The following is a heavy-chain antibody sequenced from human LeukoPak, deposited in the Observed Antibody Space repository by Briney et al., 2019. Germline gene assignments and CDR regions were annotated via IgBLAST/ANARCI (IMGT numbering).Heavy chain of an antibody. J-gene: IGHJ6*02. Sequence: GASVKVSCKASGYTFTSYGISWVRQAPGQGLEWMGWISAYNGNTNYAQKLQGRVTMTTDTSTSTAYMELRSLRSDDTAVYYCAREGRRVVVAATDPYYYYGMDVWGQGTTVTVSS. D-gene: IGHD2-15*01. CDR2: ISAYNGNT. CDR3: AREGRRVVVAATDPYYYYGMDV. CDR1: GYTFTSYG. V-gene: IGHV1-18*01.